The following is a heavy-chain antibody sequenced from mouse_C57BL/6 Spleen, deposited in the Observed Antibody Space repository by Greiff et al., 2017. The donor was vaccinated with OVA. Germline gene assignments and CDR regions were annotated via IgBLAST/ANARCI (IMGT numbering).Heavy chain of an antibody. V-gene: IGHV5-17*01. CDR2: ISSGSSTI. CDR3: ARPLGTYYAMDY. CDR1: GFTFSDYG. Sequence: EVKLVESGGGLVKPGGSLKLSCAASGFTFSDYGMHWVRQAPEKGLEWVAYISSGSSTIYYADTVKGRFTISRDNAKNTLFLQMTSLRSEDTAMYYCARPLGTYYAMDYWGQGTSVTVSS. J-gene: IGHJ4*01. D-gene: IGHD4-1*01.